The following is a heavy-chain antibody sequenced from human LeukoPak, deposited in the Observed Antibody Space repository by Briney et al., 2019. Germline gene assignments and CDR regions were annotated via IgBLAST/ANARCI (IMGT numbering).Heavy chain of an antibody. V-gene: IGHV4-59*01. CDR1: GGSIRSYY. J-gene: IGHJ4*02. CDR2: IYYSGST. D-gene: IGHD4-17*01. Sequence: SETLSLTCTVSGGSIRSYYWSWIRQPPGKGLEWIGYIYYSGSTNYNPSLKSRVSISVDTSKNQFSLKLSSVTAADTAAYYCARTGSTVTMLYPFDHWGQGTLVTVSS. CDR3: ARTGSTVTMLYPFDH.